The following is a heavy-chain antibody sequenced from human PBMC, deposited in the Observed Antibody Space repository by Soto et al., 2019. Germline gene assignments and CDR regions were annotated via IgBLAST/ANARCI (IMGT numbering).Heavy chain of an antibody. J-gene: IGHJ6*03. V-gene: IGHV3-13*01. D-gene: IGHD2-15*01. CDR2: IGTAGDT. CDR1: GFTFSSYD. CDR3: ARVVRGYCSGGSCYGGSYYYYMDV. Sequence: EVQLVESGGGLVQPGGSLRLSCAASGFTFSSYDMHWVRQATGKGLEWVSAIGTAGDTYYPGSVNGRFTISRENAKNSLYLQMNSLRAGDTAVYYCARVVRGYCSGGSCYGGSYYYYMDVWGKGTTVTVSS.